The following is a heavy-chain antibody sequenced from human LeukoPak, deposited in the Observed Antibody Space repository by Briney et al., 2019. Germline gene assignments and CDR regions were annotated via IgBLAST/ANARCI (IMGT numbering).Heavy chain of an antibody. CDR3: AKGESHPKYYFDY. CDR2: ISGGDGSP. CDR1: GFTFSTYA. Sequence: GGSLRLSCAASGFTFSTYAMRWVRQAPGKGLEWVSSISGGDGSPYYADSVKGRFTISRDNSKNTLYLQMNSLRAEDTAVYYCAKGESHPKYYFDYWGQGTLVTVSS. D-gene: IGHD3-10*01. J-gene: IGHJ4*02. V-gene: IGHV3-23*01.